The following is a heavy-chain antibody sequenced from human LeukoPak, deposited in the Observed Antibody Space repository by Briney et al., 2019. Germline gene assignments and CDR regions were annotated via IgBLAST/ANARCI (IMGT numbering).Heavy chain of an antibody. Sequence: SETLSLTCAVYGGSFSGYYWSWIRQPPGKGLEWIGEIKHSGSTNYNPSLKSRVTISVDTSKNQFSLKLSSVTAADTAVYYCARGTMVRGVPFDYWGQGTLVTVSS. CDR2: IKHSGST. CDR3: ARGTMVRGVPFDY. CDR1: GGSFSGYY. D-gene: IGHD3-10*01. V-gene: IGHV4-34*01. J-gene: IGHJ4*02.